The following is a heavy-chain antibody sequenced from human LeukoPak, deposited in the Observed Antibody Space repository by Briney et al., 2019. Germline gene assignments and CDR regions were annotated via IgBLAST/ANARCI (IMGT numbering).Heavy chain of an antibody. V-gene: IGHV3-15*01. Sequence: GGSLRLSCAASGFPFSNAWMSWVRQAPGKGLEWVGRIKSKTDGGTTDYAAPVKGRFTISRDDSKNTLYLQMNSLKAEDTAVYYCTSHSSFSILGNWGQGTLVTVSS. J-gene: IGHJ4*02. D-gene: IGHD2-21*01. CDR1: GFPFSNAW. CDR3: TSHSSFSILGN. CDR2: IKSKTDGGTT.